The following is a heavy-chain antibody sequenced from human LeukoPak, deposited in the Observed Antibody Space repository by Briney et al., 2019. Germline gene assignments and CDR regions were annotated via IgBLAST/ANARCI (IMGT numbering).Heavy chain of an antibody. J-gene: IGHJ5*02. CDR2: IKEDGSEK. CDR3: ARFIDGDYVYSDWFDP. CDR1: GFTFSSYW. V-gene: IGHV3-7*01. D-gene: IGHD4-17*01. Sequence: GGSLRLSCAASGFTFSSYWMSWVRQAPGRGLEWVANIKEDGSEKNYVDSVKGRFTISRDNAKNSVYLLLNSLTPEDTAVYYCARFIDGDYVYSDWFDPWGQGTLVTVSS.